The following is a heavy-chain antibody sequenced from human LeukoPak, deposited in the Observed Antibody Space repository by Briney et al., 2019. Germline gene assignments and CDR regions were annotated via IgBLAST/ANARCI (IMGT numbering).Heavy chain of an antibody. V-gene: IGHV3-30*04. J-gene: IGHJ4*02. CDR1: GFTFSSYA. CDR3: AREHLDTAMDY. CDR2: ISYDGSNK. Sequence: GGSLRLSCAASGFTFSSYAMHRVRQAPGKGLEWVAVISYDGSNKYYAGSVKGRFTISRDNSKNTLYLQMNSLRAEDTAVYYCAREHLDTAMDYWGQGTLVTVSS. D-gene: IGHD5-18*01.